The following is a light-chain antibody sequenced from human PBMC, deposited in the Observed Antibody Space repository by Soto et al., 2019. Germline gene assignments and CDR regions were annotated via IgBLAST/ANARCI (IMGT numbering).Light chain of an antibody. J-gene: IGKJ1*01. CDR3: QQYGSSGT. V-gene: IGKV3-20*01. CDR2: GAS. Sequence: EIVLTQSPGTLSLSPGERATLSCRASQSVTSNYLAWYQQKPGQAPRLLIYGASGRATGIPDRFSGSGSGTDFTLTVSRLEPEDFAVYYCQQYGSSGTFGQGTKGDIK. CDR1: QSVTSNY.